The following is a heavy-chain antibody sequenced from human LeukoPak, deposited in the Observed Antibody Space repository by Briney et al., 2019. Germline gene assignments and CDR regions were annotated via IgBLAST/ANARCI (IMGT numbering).Heavy chain of an antibody. Sequence: ASVKVSCKASGYTFTSYAMNWVRQAPGQGLEWMGIINPSGGSTSYAQKFQGRVTMTRDTSTSTVYMELSSLRSEDTAVYYCARDYYDSSGQESFDYWGQGTLVTVSS. J-gene: IGHJ4*02. V-gene: IGHV1-46*01. D-gene: IGHD3-22*01. CDR1: GYTFTSYA. CDR3: ARDYYDSSGQESFDY. CDR2: INPSGGST.